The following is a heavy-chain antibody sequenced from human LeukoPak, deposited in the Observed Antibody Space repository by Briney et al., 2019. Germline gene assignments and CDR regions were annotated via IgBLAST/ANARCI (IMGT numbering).Heavy chain of an antibody. CDR3: ARVRPPYYDFWSGYYWFDP. Sequence: SETLSLTCTVSGYSISSGYYWGWIRQPPGKGLEWIGSIYHSGSTYYNPSLKSRVTISVDTSKNQFSLKLSSVTAADTAVYYCARVRPPYYDFWSGYYWFDPWGQGTLVTVSS. J-gene: IGHJ5*02. V-gene: IGHV4-38-2*02. D-gene: IGHD3-3*01. CDR1: GYSISSGYY. CDR2: IYHSGST.